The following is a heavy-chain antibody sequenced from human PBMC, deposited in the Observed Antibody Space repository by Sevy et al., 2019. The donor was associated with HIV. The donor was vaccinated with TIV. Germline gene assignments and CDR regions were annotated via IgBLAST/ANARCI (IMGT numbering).Heavy chain of an antibody. V-gene: IGHV3-49*04. Sequence: GGSLRLSCTTSGFTFGDYAMNWVRQAPGKGLEWVAFLKSKADGGTVDHAASMKGRFTISRDDSKGIAYLQMNDLTTEDTGVYYCTRWKGLQSIFDYWGQGALVTVSS. D-gene: IGHD1-1*01. CDR2: LKSKADGGTV. J-gene: IGHJ4*02. CDR1: GFTFGDYA. CDR3: TRWKGLQSIFDY.